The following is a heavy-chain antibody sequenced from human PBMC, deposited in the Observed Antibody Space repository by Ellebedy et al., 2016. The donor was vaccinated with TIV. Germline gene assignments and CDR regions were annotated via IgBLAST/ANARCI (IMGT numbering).Heavy chain of an antibody. V-gene: IGHV1-24*01. Sequence: ASVKVSCKVSGHTLMELSMHWVRQAPGKGLEWVGGFDPEHGRATYAQKFQGRVTMTEDTSTDTVYMELSSLRSEDTAVYYCAAVRIQIWFPNWFDPWGQGTLVTVSS. CDR1: GHTLMELS. J-gene: IGHJ5*02. D-gene: IGHD5-18*01. CDR3: AAVRIQIWFPNWFDP. CDR2: FDPEHGRA.